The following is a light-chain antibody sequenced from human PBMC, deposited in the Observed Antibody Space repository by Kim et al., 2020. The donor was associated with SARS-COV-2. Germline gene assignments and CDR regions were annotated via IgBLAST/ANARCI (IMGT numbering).Light chain of an antibody. Sequence: QSALTQPASVSGSPGQSITISCTGTGSDVGANNYVSWYQQYPGKAPKLMIYDVSNRPSGVSDRFSGSKSGNTASLTISGLQAEDEADYYCSSYSRSTLIFGAGTQLTVL. V-gene: IGLV2-14*03. CDR1: GSDVGANNY. CDR3: SSYSRSTLI. J-gene: IGLJ2*01. CDR2: DVS.